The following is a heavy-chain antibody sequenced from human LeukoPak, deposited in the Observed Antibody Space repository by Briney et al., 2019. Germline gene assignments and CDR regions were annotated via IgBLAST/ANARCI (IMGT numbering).Heavy chain of an antibody. D-gene: IGHD6-13*01. CDR1: GGSISSGSYY. CDR2: IYTSGST. Sequence: SETLSLTCTVSGGSISSGSYYWSWIRQPAGKGLEWIGRIYTSGSTYYNPSLKSRVTISVDTSKNQFSLKLSSVTAADTAVYYCARGGSSSWLGSYYYYYMDVWGKGTTVTVSS. V-gene: IGHV4-61*02. J-gene: IGHJ6*03. CDR3: ARGGSSSWLGSYYYYYMDV.